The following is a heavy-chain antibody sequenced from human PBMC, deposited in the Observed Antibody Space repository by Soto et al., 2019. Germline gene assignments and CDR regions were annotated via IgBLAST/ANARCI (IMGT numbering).Heavy chain of an antibody. CDR2: ISGSGGST. CDR3: VSHLWSPKGGITGTTIPPLDY. CDR1: GFTFSSYA. J-gene: IGHJ4*02. D-gene: IGHD1-7*01. V-gene: IGHV3-23*01. Sequence: EVQLLESGGGLVQPGGSLRLSCAASGFTFSSYAMSWVRQAPGKGLEWVSAISGSGGSTYYADSVKGRFTISRDNSKNTLYLQMNSLRAEDTAVYYCVSHLWSPKGGITGTTIPPLDYWGQGTLVTVSS.